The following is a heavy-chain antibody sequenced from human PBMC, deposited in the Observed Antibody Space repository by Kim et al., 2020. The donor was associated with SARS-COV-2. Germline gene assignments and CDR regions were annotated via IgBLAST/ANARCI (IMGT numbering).Heavy chain of an antibody. CDR3: ARDPRGYSYGGGY. Sequence: SETLSLTCTVSGGSISSGDYYWSWIRQPPGKGLEWIGYIYYSGSTYYNPSLKSRVTISVDTSKNQFSLKLSSVTAADTAVYYCARDPRGYSYGGGYWGQGTLVTVSS. J-gene: IGHJ4*02. CDR2: IYYSGST. CDR1: GGSISSGDYY. D-gene: IGHD5-18*01. V-gene: IGHV4-30-4*01.